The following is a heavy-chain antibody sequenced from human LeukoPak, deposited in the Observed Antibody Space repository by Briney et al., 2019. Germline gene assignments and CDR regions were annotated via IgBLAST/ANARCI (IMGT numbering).Heavy chain of an antibody. D-gene: IGHD1-26*01. J-gene: IGHJ4*02. CDR2: ISSGSTTI. CDR3: ARGSIVGASCFDC. Sequence: GGSLRLSCAASGFTFSTYSMNWVRQAPGKGLEWVSYISSGSTTIYYADSVKGRFTISRDNAKNSLYLQMNSLRAEDTAVYYCARGSIVGASCFDCWGQGTLVTVSS. V-gene: IGHV3-48*01. CDR1: GFTFSTYS.